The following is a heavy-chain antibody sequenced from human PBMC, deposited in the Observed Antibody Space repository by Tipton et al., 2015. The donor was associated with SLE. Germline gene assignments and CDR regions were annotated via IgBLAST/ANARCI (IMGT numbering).Heavy chain of an antibody. V-gene: IGHV4-59*12. CDR3: ARARTYWYFDL. J-gene: IGHJ2*01. CDR2: IYYSGST. Sequence: LRLSCAASGFTFSSYEMNWVRQAPGKGLEWIGSIYYSGSTNYNPSLKSRVTISVDTSKNQFSLKLSSVTAADTAVYYCARARTYWYFDLWGRGTLVTVSS. CDR1: GFTFSSYE.